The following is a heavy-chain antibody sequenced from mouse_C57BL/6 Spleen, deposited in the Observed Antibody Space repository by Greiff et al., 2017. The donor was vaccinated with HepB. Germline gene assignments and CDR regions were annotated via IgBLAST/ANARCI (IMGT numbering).Heavy chain of an antibody. D-gene: IGHD1-1*01. CDR2: IYPRSGNT. J-gene: IGHJ2*01. CDR3: AGGDYGGVFDY. V-gene: IGHV1-81*01. CDR1: GYTFTSYG. Sequence: QVQLKQSGAELARPGASVKLSCKASGYTFTSYGISWVKQRTGQGLEWIGEIYPRSGNTYYNEKFKGKATLTADKSSSTAYMELRSLTSEDSAVYFCAGGDYGGVFDYWGQGTTLTVSS.